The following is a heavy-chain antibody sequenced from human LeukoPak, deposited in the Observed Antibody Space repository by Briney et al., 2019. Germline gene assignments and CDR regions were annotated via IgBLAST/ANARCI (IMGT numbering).Heavy chain of an antibody. J-gene: IGHJ6*03. D-gene: IGHD6-13*01. Sequence: SVKVSCKASGYTFTSYDINWVRQATGQGLEWMGGIIPIFGTANYAQKFQGRVTITTDESTSTAYMELSSLRSEDTAVYYCARAVSSSWTGYYYYYYMDVWGKGTTVTVSS. CDR2: IIPIFGTA. CDR1: GYTFTSYD. V-gene: IGHV1-69*05. CDR3: ARAVSSSWTGYYYYYYMDV.